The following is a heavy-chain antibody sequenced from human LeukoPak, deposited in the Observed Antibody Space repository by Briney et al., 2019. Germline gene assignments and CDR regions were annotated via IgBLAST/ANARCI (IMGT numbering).Heavy chain of an antibody. D-gene: IGHD3-3*01. CDR3: AKHGYYDFWSGYPY. Sequence: PGGSLRLSCAASGFTFSSYAMGWVRQAPGKGLEWVSAISGSGGSTYYADSVKGRFTISRDNFKNTLYLQMNSLRAEDTAVYYCAKHGYYDFWSGYPYWGQGTLVTVSS. CDR2: ISGSGGST. V-gene: IGHV3-23*01. J-gene: IGHJ4*02. CDR1: GFTFSSYA.